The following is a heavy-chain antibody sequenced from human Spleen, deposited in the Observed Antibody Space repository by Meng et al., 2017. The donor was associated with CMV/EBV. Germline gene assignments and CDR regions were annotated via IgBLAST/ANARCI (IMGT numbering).Heavy chain of an antibody. D-gene: IGHD3-3*01. CDR3: ATIGGLYHDFWNH. J-gene: IGHJ1*01. Sequence: ASVKVSCKASGYTFTSYGISWVRQAPGQGLEWMGWINPNSGGTNYAQKFQGRVTMTRDTSISTAYMELTRLRSHDTAVYYCATIGGLYHDFWNHWGRGTLVTVSS. V-gene: IGHV1-2*02. CDR2: INPNSGGT. CDR1: GYTFTSYG.